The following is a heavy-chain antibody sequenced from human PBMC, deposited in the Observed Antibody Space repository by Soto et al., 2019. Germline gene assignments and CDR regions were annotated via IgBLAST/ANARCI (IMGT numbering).Heavy chain of an antibody. CDR2: ISGSDDRT. D-gene: IGHD1-1*01. V-gene: IGHV3-23*01. J-gene: IGHJ4*02. CDR1: GFTFGSFA. CDR3: AKVGYADRYYFDS. Sequence: EVQLLEVGGGLVQSGGSLRLSCAASGFTFGSFAMNWVRQAPGKGLEWVSGISGSDDRTHYADSVKGRFTISRDNSKNTLHLQMNSLRAEDTAIYYCAKVGYADRYYFDSWGQGTLVTVSS.